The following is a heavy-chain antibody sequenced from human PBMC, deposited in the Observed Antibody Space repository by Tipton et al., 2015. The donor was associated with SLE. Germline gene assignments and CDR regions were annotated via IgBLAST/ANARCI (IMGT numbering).Heavy chain of an antibody. CDR1: GFFFSTFE. Sequence: SLRLSCTASGFFFSTFEMNWGRQAPGKGLEWVAFISGSGGVIQYADSVKGRFTISRDNAKNLLFLQMDSLGVEDTAIYYCARLFYYDSTGYTYYFDYWGQGTLVTVSS. D-gene: IGHD3-22*01. CDR3: ARLFYYDSTGYTYYFDY. J-gene: IGHJ4*02. CDR2: ISGSGGVI. V-gene: IGHV3-48*03.